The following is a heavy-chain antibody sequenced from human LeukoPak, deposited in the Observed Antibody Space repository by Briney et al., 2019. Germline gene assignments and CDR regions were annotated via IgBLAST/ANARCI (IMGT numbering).Heavy chain of an antibody. CDR1: AYTFIGYY. D-gene: IGHD4/OR15-4a*01. V-gene: IGHV1-2*06. CDR3: ARGGADY. CDR2: INPNSGDT. J-gene: IGHJ4*02. Sequence: ASVKVSCKASAYTFIGYYMHWVRQAPGQGLEWMGRINPNSGDTNYAQNFQGRVTMTWDTSIATAYVELSRLTPDDTAIYYCARGGADYWGQGTLVTVSS.